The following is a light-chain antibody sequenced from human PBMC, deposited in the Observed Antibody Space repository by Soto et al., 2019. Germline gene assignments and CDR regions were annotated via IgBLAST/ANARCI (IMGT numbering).Light chain of an antibody. CDR2: EVS. CDR3: SSYAGSNNLYV. V-gene: IGLV2-8*01. J-gene: IGLJ1*01. Sequence: QSVLTQPPSASGSPGQSVTISCTGTSSDISVYNYVSWYQQHPGKAPKLMIYEVSERPSGVPDRFSGSKSGNTASLTVSGLQTEDEADYYCSSYAGSNNLYVFGTGTKVTVL. CDR1: SSDISVYNY.